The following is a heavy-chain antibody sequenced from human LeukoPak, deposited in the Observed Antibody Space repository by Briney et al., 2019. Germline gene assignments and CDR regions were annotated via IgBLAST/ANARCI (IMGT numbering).Heavy chain of an antibody. CDR2: ISSSSSYI. D-gene: IGHD2-15*01. Sequence: GGSLRLSCAASGFTFSSYSMNWVRQAPGKGLEWVSSISSSSSYIYYADSVKGRFTISRDNAKNSLYLQMNSLRAEDTAVYYCARLGYCSGGSCATVDSWGQGTLVTVSS. V-gene: IGHV3-21*01. J-gene: IGHJ4*02. CDR1: GFTFSSYS. CDR3: ARLGYCSGGSCATVDS.